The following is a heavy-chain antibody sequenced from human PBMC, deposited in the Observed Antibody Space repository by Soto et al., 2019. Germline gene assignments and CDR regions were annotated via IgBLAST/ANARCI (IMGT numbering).Heavy chain of an antibody. D-gene: IGHD1-7*01. CDR3: ARGRRLELRPLYFDL. CDR2: ISGSGGST. V-gene: IGHV3-23*01. J-gene: IGHJ2*01. Sequence: EVQLLESGGGLVQPGGSLRLSCAASGFTFSSYAMSWVRQAPGKGLEWVSAISGSGGSTYYADSVKGRFTISRDNSKNTLYLQMNSLRAEDTAVYYCARGRRLELRPLYFDLWGRGTLVTVSS. CDR1: GFTFSSYA.